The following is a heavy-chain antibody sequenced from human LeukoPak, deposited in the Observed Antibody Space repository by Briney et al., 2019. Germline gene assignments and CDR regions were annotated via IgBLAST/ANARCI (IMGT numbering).Heavy chain of an antibody. Sequence: PGGSLRLSCAASGFTFSSYEMNWVRQAPGKGLEWVSYISSSGSTIYYADSVKGRFTISRDNAKNSLYLQMNSLRAEDTAVYYCARATGIAAAAIPFDCWGQGTLVTVSS. CDR3: ARATGIAAAAIPFDC. D-gene: IGHD6-13*01. V-gene: IGHV3-48*03. J-gene: IGHJ4*02. CDR1: GFTFSSYE. CDR2: ISSSGSTI.